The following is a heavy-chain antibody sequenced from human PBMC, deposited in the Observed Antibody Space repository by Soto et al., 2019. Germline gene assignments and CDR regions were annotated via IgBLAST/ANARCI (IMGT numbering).Heavy chain of an antibody. Sequence: SETLSLTCTVSGGSISSGGYYWSWIRQPPGKGLEWIGYIYYSGSTNYNPSLKSRVTISVDTSKNQFSLKLSSVTAADTAVYYCARANSAAYYDFWSGSPRGNWFDPWGQGTLVTVSS. V-gene: IGHV4-61*08. CDR1: GGSISSGGYY. J-gene: IGHJ5*02. D-gene: IGHD3-3*01. CDR2: IYYSGST. CDR3: ARANSAAYYDFWSGSPRGNWFDP.